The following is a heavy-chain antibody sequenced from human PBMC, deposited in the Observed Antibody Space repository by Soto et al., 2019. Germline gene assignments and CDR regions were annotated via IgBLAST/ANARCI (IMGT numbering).Heavy chain of an antibody. V-gene: IGHV1-2*04. CDR1: GYTFTGYY. J-gene: IGHJ6*02. CDR2: INPNSGGT. CDR3: ARGGYSSSWHPDYYYYYGMDV. D-gene: IGHD6-13*01. Sequence: ASVKVSCKASGYTFTGYYMHWVRQAPGQGLEWMGWINPNSGGTNYAQKFQGWVTMTRDTSISTAYMELSRLRSDDTAAYYWARGGYSSSWHPDYYYYYGMDVWGQGTTVTVSS.